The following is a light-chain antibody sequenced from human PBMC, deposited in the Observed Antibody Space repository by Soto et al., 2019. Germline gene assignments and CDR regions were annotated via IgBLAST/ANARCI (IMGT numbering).Light chain of an antibody. Sequence: EIVMTQSPGTLSVSPGERATLSCRASQSISRNLAWYQQKPGQAPRLLIYGASTRATGTPARFSGSGSGTEFTLTISSLESEDFAVYFCQQYNTRHTFGGGTKVEIK. CDR2: GAS. CDR1: QSISRN. CDR3: QQYNTRHT. J-gene: IGKJ4*01. V-gene: IGKV3-15*01.